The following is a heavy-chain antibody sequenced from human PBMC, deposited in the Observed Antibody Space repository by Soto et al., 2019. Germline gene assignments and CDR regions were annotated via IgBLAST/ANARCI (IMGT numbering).Heavy chain of an antibody. CDR1: GYSFTSYW. CDR2: IYPGDSDT. Sequence: GESLKISCTGVGYSFTSYWIGWVRQMPGKGLEWMGIIYPGDSDTRYSPSFQGQVTISADKSITTAYLQWSSLKASDTAMYYCARGYCTTTICDPWFDPWGQGTLVNRLL. CDR3: ARGYCTTTICDPWFDP. D-gene: IGHD2-2*01. V-gene: IGHV5-51*01. J-gene: IGHJ5*02.